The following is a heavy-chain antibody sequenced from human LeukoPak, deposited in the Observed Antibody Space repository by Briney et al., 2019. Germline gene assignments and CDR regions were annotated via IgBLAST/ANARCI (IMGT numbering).Heavy chain of an antibody. CDR1: GFTFSSYD. Sequence: GGSLRLSCAASGFTFSSYDMHWVRQAPGKGLEWVALTRFDGSNEYYADSVKGRFTISRDNSKNTLYLQMNSLGAEDTAVYYCARVIFKAMVTDWGQGTLVTVSS. CDR3: ARVIFKAMVTD. D-gene: IGHD5-18*01. V-gene: IGHV3-30*02. J-gene: IGHJ4*02. CDR2: TRFDGSNE.